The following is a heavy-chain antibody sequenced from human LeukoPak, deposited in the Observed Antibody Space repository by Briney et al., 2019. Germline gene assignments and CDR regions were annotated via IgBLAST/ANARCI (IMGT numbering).Heavy chain of an antibody. D-gene: IGHD4/OR15-4a*01. CDR2: INGRGGST. V-gene: IGHV3-23*01. J-gene: IGHJ3*01. Sequence: GGSLRLSCAASGFTFSNYAMSWVRQAPGKGLEWVSSINGRGGSTYYADSVKGRFTISRDNSKNTLYLQMNSLRAEDTAVYYCAREIYGGGAFDVWGQGTMVTVSS. CDR1: GFTFSNYA. CDR3: AREIYGGGAFDV.